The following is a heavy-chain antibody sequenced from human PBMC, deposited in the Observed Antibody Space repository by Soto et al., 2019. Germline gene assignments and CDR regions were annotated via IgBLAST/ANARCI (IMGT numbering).Heavy chain of an antibody. V-gene: IGHV3-11*01. CDR3: ASHYDMWSGYLSPVDY. Sequence: QVQLVESGGDLVKPGGSLRLSCAASGYTFRDYYMIWIRQAPGKGLEWISYIDTSGTKIYYADSVKGRFTITRDNAKNSLYLEMNSLRDEDTAVYYCASHYDMWSGYLSPVDYWGQGTLVTVSS. CDR2: IDTSGTKI. CDR1: GYTFRDYY. J-gene: IGHJ4*02. D-gene: IGHD3-3*01.